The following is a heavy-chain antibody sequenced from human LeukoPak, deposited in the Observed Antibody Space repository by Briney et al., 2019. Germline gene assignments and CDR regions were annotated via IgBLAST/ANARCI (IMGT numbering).Heavy chain of an antibody. V-gene: IGHV4-4*02. Sequence: PSETLSLTCTVSLDSTTSNFWSWVRQPPGKGLEWVGEILRSGSPTYNPYLQSRVTISIDRSRNQFALELSSVTAADTAVYYCAREILGGFNPGAYWGQGTLVTVSS. CDR2: ILRSGSP. D-gene: IGHD1-14*01. J-gene: IGHJ4*02. CDR3: AREILGGFNPGAY. CDR1: LDSTTSNF.